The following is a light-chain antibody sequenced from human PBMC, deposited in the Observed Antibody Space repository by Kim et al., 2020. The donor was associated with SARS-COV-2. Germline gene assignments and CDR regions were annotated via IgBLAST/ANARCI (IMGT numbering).Light chain of an antibody. CDR2: GKN. CDR1: SLRSYY. Sequence: LGQTVRITCQGDSLRSYYASWYQQKPGQAPVLVIYGKNNRPSGIPDRFSGSSSGNTASLTITGAQAEDEADYYCNSRDSSGNLWVFGGGTQLTVL. CDR3: NSRDSSGNLWV. J-gene: IGLJ3*02. V-gene: IGLV3-19*01.